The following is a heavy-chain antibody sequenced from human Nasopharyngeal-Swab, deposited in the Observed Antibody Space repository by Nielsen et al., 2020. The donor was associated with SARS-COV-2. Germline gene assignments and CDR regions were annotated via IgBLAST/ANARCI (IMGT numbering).Heavy chain of an antibody. J-gene: IGHJ6*02. CDR2: IYPRDSDT. CDR1: GYSFTRYW. V-gene: IGHV5-51*01. D-gene: IGHD5-12*01. CDR3: VRPEGVATSFKYYFQYGMDV. Sequence: KVSCKGSGYSFTRYWIAWVRQMPWKGLEWMGIIYPRDSDTRYSPSFQGQVTISADKSISTAYLQWSSLKASDTAMYYCVRPEGVATSFKYYFQYGMDVWGQGTMVTVPS.